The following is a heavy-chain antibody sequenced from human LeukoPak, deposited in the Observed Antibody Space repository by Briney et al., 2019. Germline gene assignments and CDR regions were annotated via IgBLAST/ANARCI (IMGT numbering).Heavy chain of an antibody. J-gene: IGHJ4*02. V-gene: IGHV3-23*01. CDR3: AKQLGYCSDGSCYFPY. CDR1: GFIFSNYG. D-gene: IGHD2-15*01. CDR2: ISNNGGYT. Sequence: GGSLRLSCAASGFIFSNYGMNWVRQAPGKGLEWVSAISNNGGYTYYADSVQGRFTISRDNSKSTLCLQMNSLRAEDTAVYYCAKQLGYCSDGSCYFPYWGQGTLVTVSS.